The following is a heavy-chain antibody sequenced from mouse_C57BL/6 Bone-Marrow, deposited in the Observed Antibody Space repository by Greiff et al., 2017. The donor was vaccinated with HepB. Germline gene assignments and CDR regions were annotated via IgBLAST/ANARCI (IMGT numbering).Heavy chain of an antibody. CDR3: ARWNYYYFDY. J-gene: IGHJ2*01. D-gene: IGHD1-1*01. CDR1: GYAFTNYL. V-gene: IGHV1-54*01. CDR2: INPGSGGT. Sequence: VQLQESGAELVRPGTSVKVSCKASGYAFTNYLLEWVKQRPGQGLEWIGVINPGSGGTNYNEKFKGKATLTADKSSSTAYMQLSSLTSEDSAVYFCARWNYYYFDYWGQGTTLTVSS.